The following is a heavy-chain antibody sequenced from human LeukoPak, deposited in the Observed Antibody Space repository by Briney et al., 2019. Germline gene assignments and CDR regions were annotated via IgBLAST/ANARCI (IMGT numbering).Heavy chain of an antibody. CDR3: ARGGFTDYSGLDY. Sequence: ASVKVSCKASGFTFTRYGISWVRQAPGHGPEWMGWVSAYNGNTNYAQKLRGRVTMTTDTSTSTAYMELRSLRSDDTAVYYCARGGFTDYSGLDYWGQGTLVTVSS. V-gene: IGHV1-18*04. J-gene: IGHJ4*02. CDR2: VSAYNGNT. D-gene: IGHD3-9*01. CDR1: GFTFTRYG.